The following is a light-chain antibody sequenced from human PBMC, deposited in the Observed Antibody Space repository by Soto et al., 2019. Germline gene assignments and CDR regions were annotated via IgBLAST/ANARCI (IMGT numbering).Light chain of an antibody. CDR2: SAS. J-gene: IGKJ3*01. CDR3: QQCGSPPFP. V-gene: IGKV3-20*01. CDR1: QAISSNC. Sequence: EIVLTQSPGTLSLSPWVRANLFCSISQAISSNCLVWYQVKSGRAPRVLIHSASIRATDIPDRFSGGGSGTDFSLTISRLQREDFAVYYCQQCGSPPFPLGPGPKVDIK.